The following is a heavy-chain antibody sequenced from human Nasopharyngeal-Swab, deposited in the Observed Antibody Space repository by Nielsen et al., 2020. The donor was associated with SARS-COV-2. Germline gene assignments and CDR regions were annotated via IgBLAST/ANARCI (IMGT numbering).Heavy chain of an antibody. CDR1: GGSFSGYY. D-gene: IGHD3-16*02. Sequence: SEILSLTCAVYGGSFSGYYWSWIRQPPGKGLEWIGEINHSGSTNYNPSLKSRVTISVDTSKNQFSLKLSSVTAADTAVYYCARAYDYVWGSYRYKLDAFDIWGQGTMVTVSS. CDR2: INHSGST. V-gene: IGHV4-34*01. CDR3: ARAYDYVWGSYRYKLDAFDI. J-gene: IGHJ3*02.